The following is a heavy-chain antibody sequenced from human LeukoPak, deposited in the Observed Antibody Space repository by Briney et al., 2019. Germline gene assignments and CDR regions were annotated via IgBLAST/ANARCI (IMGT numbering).Heavy chain of an antibody. CDR1: GYTFTSYD. V-gene: IGHV1-8*01. D-gene: IGHD6-19*01. CDR3: ATPYSSGWNGGAFDI. CDR2: MNPNSGNT. J-gene: IGHJ3*02. Sequence: ASVKVSCKASGYTFTSYDINWVRQATGQGLEWMGWMNPNSGNTGYAQKFQGRVTMTENTSTDTAYMELSSLRSEDTAVYYCATPYSSGWNGGAFDIWGQGTMVTVSS.